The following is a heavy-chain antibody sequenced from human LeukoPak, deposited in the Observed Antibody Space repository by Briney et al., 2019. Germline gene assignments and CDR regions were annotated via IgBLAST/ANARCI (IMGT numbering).Heavy chain of an antibody. V-gene: IGHV1-18*01. J-gene: IGHJ4*02. Sequence: PWASVKVSCTASGYTFTSYGISWVRQAPGQGLEWMGWISAYNGNTNYAQKLQGRVTMTTDTSTSTAYMELRSLRSDDTAVYYCARVGGASGYFQDSPFFDYWGQGTLVTVSS. D-gene: IGHD3-22*01. CDR2: ISAYNGNT. CDR1: GYTFTSYG. CDR3: ARVGGASGYFQDSPFFDY.